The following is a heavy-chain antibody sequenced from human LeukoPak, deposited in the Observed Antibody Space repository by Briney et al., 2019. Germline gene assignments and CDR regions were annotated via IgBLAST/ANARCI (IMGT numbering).Heavy chain of an antibody. CDR3: AKEPAPYSSGWYFPDDH. J-gene: IGHJ5*02. D-gene: IGHD6-19*01. CDR2: IAHDGSVA. Sequence: GGSLRLSRAASGFTFSNYGMHWVRQDPGKGLEWVAVIAHDGSVAYYADWVKGRFTISRDNSRNTLYLQMNSLRAEDTAVYYCAKEPAPYSSGWYFPDDHWGQGALVTVSS. CDR1: GFTFSNYG. V-gene: IGHV3-30*18.